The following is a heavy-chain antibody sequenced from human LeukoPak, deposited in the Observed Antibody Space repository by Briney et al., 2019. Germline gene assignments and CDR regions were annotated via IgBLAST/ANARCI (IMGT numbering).Heavy chain of an antibody. CDR2: MNPNSGNT. V-gene: IGHV1-8*01. D-gene: IGHD2-2*01. J-gene: IGHJ6*02. Sequence: ASVKVSCKASGYTFTSYDINWVRQATGQGLEWMGRMNPNSGNTGYAQKFQGRVTMTRNTSISTAYMELSSLRSEDTAVYYCARASFYLGYCSSCYYYGMDVWGQGTTVTVSS. CDR3: ARASFYLGYCSSCYYYGMDV. CDR1: GYTFTSYD.